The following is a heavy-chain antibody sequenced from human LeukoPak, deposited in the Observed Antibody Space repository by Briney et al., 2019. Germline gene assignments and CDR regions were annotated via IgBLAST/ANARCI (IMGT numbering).Heavy chain of an antibody. J-gene: IGHJ4*02. Sequence: SVKVSCKASGGTFSSYAVSWVRQAPGQGLEWMGRIIPIFGTANYAQKFQGRVTITTDESTSTAYMELSSLRSEDTAVYYCAREVGDKAFDYWGQGTLVTVSS. CDR2: IIPIFGTA. D-gene: IGHD1-26*01. CDR1: GGTFSSYA. CDR3: AREVGDKAFDY. V-gene: IGHV1-69*05.